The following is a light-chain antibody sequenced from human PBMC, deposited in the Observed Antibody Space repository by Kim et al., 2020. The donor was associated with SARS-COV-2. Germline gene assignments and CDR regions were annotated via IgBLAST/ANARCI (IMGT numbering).Light chain of an antibody. V-gene: IGKV3-15*01. J-gene: IGKJ3*01. CDR1: QSISSD. CDR3: QHYYNWPPFT. Sequence: APGERVPLSCRASQSISSDLAWYQQRPGQAPRLLIHGASTRATGIPARFSGSGSGTEFTLTISSLQSEDFAVYYCQHYYNWPPFTFGPGTKVDIK. CDR2: GAS.